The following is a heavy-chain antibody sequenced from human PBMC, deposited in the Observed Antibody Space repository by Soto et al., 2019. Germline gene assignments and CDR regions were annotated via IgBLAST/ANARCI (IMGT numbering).Heavy chain of an antibody. CDR2: ISAHTGSS. CDR3: ATDRGVVLRYFEWRGPIDY. V-gene: IGHV1-18*01. CDR1: GYTFTSSG. J-gene: IGHJ4*02. Sequence: GASVKVSCKASGYTFTSSGMRWVRQAPGQGLEWMGWISAHTGSSEYAQNFQGRVTITRDTSANTAYMELSSLRSEDTAVYYCATDRGVVLRYFEWRGPIDYWGQGTLVT. D-gene: IGHD3-9*01.